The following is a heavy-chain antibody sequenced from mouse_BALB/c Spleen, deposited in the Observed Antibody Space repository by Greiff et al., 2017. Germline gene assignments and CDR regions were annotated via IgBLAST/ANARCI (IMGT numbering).Heavy chain of an antibody. CDR2: INPYNDGT. Sequence: EVKLVESGPELVKPGASVKMSCKASGYTFTSYVMHWVKQKPGQGLEWIGYINPYNDGTKYNEKFKGKATLTSDKSSSTAYMELSSLTSEDSAVYYCARNGYRYDDGGFDYWGQGTTLTVSS. D-gene: IGHD2-14*01. J-gene: IGHJ2*01. V-gene: IGHV1-14*01. CDR3: ARNGYRYDDGGFDY. CDR1: GYTFTSYV.